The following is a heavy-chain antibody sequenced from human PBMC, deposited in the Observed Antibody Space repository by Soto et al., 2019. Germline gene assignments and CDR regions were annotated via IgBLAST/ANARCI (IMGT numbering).Heavy chain of an antibody. CDR1: GFTFDDYA. V-gene: IGHV3-9*01. D-gene: IGHD3-3*01. CDR2: ISWNSGRI. J-gene: IGHJ4*02. Sequence: EVQLVESGGGLVQPGRSLRLSCAASGFTFDDYAMHWVRQAPGKGLEWVAGISWNSGRICYADSVKGRFTISRDNAKNSLYLQMNSLRSEDTALYYCANDRGAIFGVVITQIFDYWGQGTLVTVSS. CDR3: ANDRGAIFGVVITQIFDY.